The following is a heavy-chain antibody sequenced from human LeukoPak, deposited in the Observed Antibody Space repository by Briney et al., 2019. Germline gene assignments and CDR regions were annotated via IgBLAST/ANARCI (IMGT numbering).Heavy chain of an antibody. Sequence: SVTLSLTCAVYGGSFSGYYWTWIRQTPEKGREWIGEMNPSGSTSYNPSRKSRVTISVDTSKNQFSLKLSSVTAADTAVYYCARGRQDVTMIVVVMTAVSYYLDVWGKGTTVTVS. CDR1: GGSFSGYY. CDR3: ARGRQDVTMIVVVMTAVSYYLDV. CDR2: MNPSGST. V-gene: IGHV4-34*01. D-gene: IGHD3-22*01. J-gene: IGHJ6*03.